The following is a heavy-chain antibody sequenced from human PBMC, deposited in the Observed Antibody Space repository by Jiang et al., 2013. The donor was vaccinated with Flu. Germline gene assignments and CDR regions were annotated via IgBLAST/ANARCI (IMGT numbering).Heavy chain of an antibody. V-gene: IGHV4-61*02. J-gene: IGHJ4*02. CDR3: ARAGGSGSYYNGGFDY. D-gene: IGHD3-10*01. CDR2: IYTSGST. Sequence: PGLVKPSQTLSLTCTVSGGSISSGSYYWSWIRQPAGKGLEWIGRIYTSGSTNYNPSLKSRVTISVDTSKNQFSLKLSSVTAADTAVYYCARAGGSGSYYNGGFDYWGQGTLVTVSS. CDR1: GGSISSGSYY.